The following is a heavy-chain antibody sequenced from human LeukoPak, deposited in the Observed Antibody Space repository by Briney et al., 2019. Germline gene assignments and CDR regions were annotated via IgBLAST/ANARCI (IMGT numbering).Heavy chain of an antibody. J-gene: IGHJ3*02. Sequence: ASVKVSCKASGYTFTVNHMYWVRQAPGQGLELMGWINPETGGTNYAQKFQGRVTMTGDTSISTAYMELSSLKPDDTAVYYCARELGINAFDIWGQGTMVTVSS. D-gene: IGHD7-27*01. V-gene: IGHV1-2*02. CDR3: ARELGINAFDI. CDR2: INPETGGT. CDR1: GYTFTVNH.